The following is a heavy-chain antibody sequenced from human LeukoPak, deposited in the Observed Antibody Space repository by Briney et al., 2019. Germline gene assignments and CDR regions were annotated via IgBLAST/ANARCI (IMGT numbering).Heavy chain of an antibody. J-gene: IGHJ6*03. Sequence: PSETLSLTCTVSGGSISSYYWSWIRQPAGKGLEWIGRIYTSGSTNYNPSLKSRVTMSVDTSKNQFSLKLSSVTAADTAVYYCAREVDTAMVRSPIDMDVWGKGTTVTVSS. CDR1: GGSISSYY. D-gene: IGHD5-18*01. CDR3: AREVDTAMVRSPIDMDV. V-gene: IGHV4-4*07. CDR2: IYTSGST.